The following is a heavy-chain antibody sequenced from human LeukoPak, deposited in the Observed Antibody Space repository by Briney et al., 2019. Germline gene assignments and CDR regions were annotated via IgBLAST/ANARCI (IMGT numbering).Heavy chain of an antibody. Sequence: SETLSLTCTFSGGSLISYYWSWIRQPPGKGLEWIGYIYYSGSTNYNLSLKSRVTISVDTSKTQLSLKLSSVTAADTAVYYCARGYYYDSSGYYAIWFDPWGQGTLVTLSS. CDR2: IYYSGST. V-gene: IGHV4-59*01. CDR3: ARGYYYDSSGYYAIWFDP. J-gene: IGHJ5*02. CDR1: GGSLISYY. D-gene: IGHD3-22*01.